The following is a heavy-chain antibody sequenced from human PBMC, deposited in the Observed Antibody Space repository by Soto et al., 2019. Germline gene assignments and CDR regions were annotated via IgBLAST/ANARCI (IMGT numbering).Heavy chain of an antibody. J-gene: IGHJ4*02. CDR1: GFTVSSNY. Sequence: GGSLRLSCAASGFTVSSNYMSWVRQAPGKGLEWVSVIYSGGSTYYADSVKGRFTISRDNSKNTLYLQMNSLRSADTAVYFCASNLHRYGDYDGYFASWGQGTLVTV. CDR2: IYSGGST. V-gene: IGHV3-66*01. CDR3: ASNLHRYGDYDGYFAS. D-gene: IGHD4-17*01.